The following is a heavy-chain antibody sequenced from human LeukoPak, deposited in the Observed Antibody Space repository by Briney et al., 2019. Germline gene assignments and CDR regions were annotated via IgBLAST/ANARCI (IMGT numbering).Heavy chain of an antibody. V-gene: IGHV3-33*01. D-gene: IGHD3-10*01. CDR3: ARDSDYPDY. Sequence: QPGRSLRLSCAASGFTFSSYGMHWVRRAPGKGLEWVAVIWYDGSNKYYADSVKGRFTISRDNSKNTLYLQMNSLRAEDTAVYYCARDSDYPDYWGQGTLVTVSS. J-gene: IGHJ4*02. CDR2: IWYDGSNK. CDR1: GFTFSSYG.